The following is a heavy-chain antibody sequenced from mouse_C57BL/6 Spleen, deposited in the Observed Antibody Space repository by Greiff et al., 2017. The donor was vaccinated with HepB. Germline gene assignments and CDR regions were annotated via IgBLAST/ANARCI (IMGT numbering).Heavy chain of an antibody. CDR1: GYTFTSYW. D-gene: IGHD2-3*01. CDR2: IYPSDSET. CDR3: ARGGIYDGYYGAY. Sequence: VQLQESGAELVRPGSSVKLSCKASGYTFTSYWMDWVKQRPGQGLEWIGNIYPSDSETHYNQKFKDKATLTVDKSSSTAYMQLSSLTSEDSAVYYCARGGIYDGYYGAYWGQGTLVAVSA. J-gene: IGHJ3*01. V-gene: IGHV1-61*01.